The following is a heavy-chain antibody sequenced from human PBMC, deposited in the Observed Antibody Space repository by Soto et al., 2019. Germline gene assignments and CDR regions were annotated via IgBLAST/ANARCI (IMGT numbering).Heavy chain of an antibody. D-gene: IGHD4-17*01. CDR3: ARLQSEPDHPYGDVGAFDI. V-gene: IGHV4-59*01. CDR1: GGSISSYY. J-gene: IGHJ3*02. Sequence: PSEPLSLTCTVSGGSISSYYWSWIRQPPGKGLEWIGYIYYSGSTNYNPSLNSRATISVDTSKNQFSLKLSSVTAADTAVYYCARLQSEPDHPYGDVGAFDIWGQGTMVTVSS. CDR2: IYYSGST.